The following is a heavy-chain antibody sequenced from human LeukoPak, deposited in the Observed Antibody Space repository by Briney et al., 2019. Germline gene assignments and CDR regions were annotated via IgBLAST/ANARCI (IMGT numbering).Heavy chain of an antibody. J-gene: IGHJ4*02. V-gene: IGHV3-30*03. D-gene: IGHD3-10*01. Sequence: GGSLRLSCAASGFTFSSYGMHWVRQAPGKGLEWVAVISYDGSNKYYADSVKGRFTISRDNSKNTLYLQMNSLRAEDTAVYYCARDFRGSGSSTYYFDYWGQGTLVTVSS. CDR1: GFTFSSYG. CDR2: ISYDGSNK. CDR3: ARDFRGSGSSTYYFDY.